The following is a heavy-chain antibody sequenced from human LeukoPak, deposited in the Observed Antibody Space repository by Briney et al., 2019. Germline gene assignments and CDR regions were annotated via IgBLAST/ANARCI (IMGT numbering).Heavy chain of an antibody. CDR2: ISTGSGTI. CDR3: AREPVYYDILTGYYRGGWNWFDP. J-gene: IGHJ5*02. D-gene: IGHD3-9*01. Sequence: GGSLRLSCAACGFTFSIYSMNWVRLAPGKGLEWVSYISTGSGTIHYADSVKGRFTISRGNAKNSLYLQMNSLRAEDTAVYYCAREPVYYDILTGYYRGGWNWFDPWGQGTLVTVSS. CDR1: GFTFSIYS. V-gene: IGHV3-48*04.